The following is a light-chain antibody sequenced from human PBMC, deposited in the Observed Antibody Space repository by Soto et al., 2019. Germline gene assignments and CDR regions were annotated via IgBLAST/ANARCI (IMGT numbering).Light chain of an antibody. J-gene: IGKJ1*01. CDR2: WAS. CDR1: QSILYNSNNKNY. Sequence: DIVMTQSPDSLAVSLCERATINCKSSQSILYNSNNKNYLAWYQQKPGQPPKLLIYWASTRESGVPDRFSGSGSETDFTLTISSLQAEDVAVYYCQQYYSSPTWTFGQGTKVEIK. CDR3: QQYYSSPTWT. V-gene: IGKV4-1*01.